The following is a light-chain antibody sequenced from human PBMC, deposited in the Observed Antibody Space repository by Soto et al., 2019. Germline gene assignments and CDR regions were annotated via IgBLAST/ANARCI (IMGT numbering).Light chain of an antibody. Sequence: DIQMTQSPSSLSASVGDRVTITCRASQSISSDLNWYQQKPGKAPKLLIYAASSLQSGVPSRFRGSGSGTHFTLTISSLQPEDFATYHCQQSYNPPLTFGGGTKVEI. CDR1: QSISSD. CDR2: AAS. V-gene: IGKV1-39*01. CDR3: QQSYNPPLT. J-gene: IGKJ4*01.